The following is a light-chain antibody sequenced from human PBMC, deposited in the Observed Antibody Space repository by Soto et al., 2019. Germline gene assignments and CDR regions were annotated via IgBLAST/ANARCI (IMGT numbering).Light chain of an antibody. J-gene: IGLJ1*01. CDR2: EAS. CDR3: SLYTSENTDV. CDR1: STDFVSYNR. Sequence: QSALTQPPSVSGSPGQSVTISCTGTSTDFVSYNRVSWYQQPPGTAPKLIIYEASNRPSGVPDRFSGSKSGNTASLTISGLQAADEADYYCSLYTSENTDVFGTGTKRSVL. V-gene: IGLV2-18*01.